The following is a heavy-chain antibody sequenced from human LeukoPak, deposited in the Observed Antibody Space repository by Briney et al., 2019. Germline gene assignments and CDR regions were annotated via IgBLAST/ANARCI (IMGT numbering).Heavy chain of an antibody. Sequence: GGSLRLSCAASGFTFSSYGMYWVRQAPGKGLEWVAVIWYDGSNKYYADSVKGRFTISRDNSKNTLYLQMNSLRAEDTAVYYCAKDLGSGTYSGDYWGQGTLVTVSS. CDR3: AKDLGSGTYSGDY. CDR2: IWYDGSNK. D-gene: IGHD3-10*02. J-gene: IGHJ4*02. V-gene: IGHV3-33*06. CDR1: GFTFSSYG.